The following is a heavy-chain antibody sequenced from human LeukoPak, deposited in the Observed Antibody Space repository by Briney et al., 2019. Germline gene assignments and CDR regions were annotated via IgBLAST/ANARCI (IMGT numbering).Heavy chain of an antibody. J-gene: IGHJ4*02. Sequence: GGSLRLSCAASGFTFSSYSMNWVRQAPGKGLEWVSSISSSSSSYIYYADSVKGRFTISRDNAKNSLYLQMNSLRAADTAVYYCASSDFWSGRVDYWGQGTLVTVSS. CDR3: ASSDFWSGRVDY. D-gene: IGHD3-3*01. V-gene: IGHV3-21*01. CDR1: GFTFSSYS. CDR2: ISSSSSSYI.